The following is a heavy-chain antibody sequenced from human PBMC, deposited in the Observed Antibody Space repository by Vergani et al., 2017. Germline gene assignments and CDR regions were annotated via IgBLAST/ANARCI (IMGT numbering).Heavy chain of an antibody. V-gene: IGHV4-59*01. CDR1: GGSISSYY. CDR2: IYYSGST. D-gene: IGHD2-21*02. CDR3: ARGRVVVTATGWYFDL. J-gene: IGHJ2*01. Sequence: QVQLQESGPGLVKPSETLSLTCTVSGGSISSYYWSWIRQPPGKGLEWIGYIYYSGSTNYNPSLKSRVTISVDTSKNQFSLKLSSVTAADTAVYYCARGRVVVTATGWYFDLWGRGTLVTVSS.